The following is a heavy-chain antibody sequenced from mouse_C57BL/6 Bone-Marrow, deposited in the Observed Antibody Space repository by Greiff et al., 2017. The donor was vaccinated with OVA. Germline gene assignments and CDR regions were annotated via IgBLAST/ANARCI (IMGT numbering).Heavy chain of an antibody. CDR3: ARDIDTTVVYFDY. V-gene: IGHV5-4*01. CDR2: ISDGGSYT. D-gene: IGHD1-1*01. Sequence: EVKLVESGGGLVKPGGSLKLSCAASGFTFSSYAMSWVRQTPEKRLEWVATISDGGSYTYYPDNVKGRFTISRDNAKNNLYLQMSHLKSEDTAMYYCARDIDTTVVYFDYWGQGTTLTVSS. CDR1: GFTFSSYA. J-gene: IGHJ2*01.